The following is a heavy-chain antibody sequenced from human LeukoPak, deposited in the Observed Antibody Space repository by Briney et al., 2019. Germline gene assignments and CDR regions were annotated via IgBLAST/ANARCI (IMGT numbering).Heavy chain of an antibody. CDR2: IYHSGSA. V-gene: IGHV4-38-2*02. CDR1: GYSISSGYQ. D-gene: IGHD2-2*01. CDR3: ARDPRWLTPDCTSTSCYENYFDP. J-gene: IGHJ5*02. Sequence: SETLSLTCGVSGYSISSGYQWAWIPQSPGKGLEWIGSIYHSGSAHYNPSLKSRVTISVETSKNQFSLNMYSVTAADTAVYYCARDPRWLTPDCTSTSCYENYFDPWGQGTLVTVSS.